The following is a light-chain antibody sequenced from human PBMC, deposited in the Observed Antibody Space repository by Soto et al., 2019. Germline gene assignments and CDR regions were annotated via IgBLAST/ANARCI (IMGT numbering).Light chain of an antibody. CDR2: DAS. CDR1: QSISRW. V-gene: IGKV1-5*01. J-gene: IGKJ1*01. CDR3: QQYNNYLTWT. Sequence: DIQMTQSPSTLSASVGDRVTITYRASQSISRWLAWYQQRPGKAPKILIFDASILKSGVPSRFSGSGSGTEFTLTISSLQPDDFATYYCQQYNNYLTWTFGQGTKVEVK.